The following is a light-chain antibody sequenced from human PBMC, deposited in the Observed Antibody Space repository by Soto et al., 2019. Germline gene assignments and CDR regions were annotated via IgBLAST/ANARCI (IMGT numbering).Light chain of an antibody. CDR2: DVS. Sequence: QSALTQPASVSGSPGQSITISCTGTSSDIGGYNFVSWHQQLPGKVPKLIILDVSNRPPGVSDRCSGSKAGNAASRTSSGLQAEDEADYDCSSYTSTSTLYVFGTGTKLTVL. CDR1: SSDIGGYNF. J-gene: IGLJ1*01. V-gene: IGLV2-14*03. CDR3: SSYTSTSTLYV.